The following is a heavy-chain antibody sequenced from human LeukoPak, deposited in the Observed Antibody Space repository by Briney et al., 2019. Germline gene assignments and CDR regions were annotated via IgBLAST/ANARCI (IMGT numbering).Heavy chain of an antibody. D-gene: IGHD3/OR15-3a*01. CDR1: GFTFSSYA. J-gene: IGHJ4*02. Sequence: GGSLRLSCAASGFTFSSYAMHWVRQAPGKGLEWVAVISYDGSNKYYADSVKGRFTISRDNSKNTLYLQMNSLRAEDTAVYYCARDLPWTGIDYWGQGTLVTVSS. V-gene: IGHV3-30-3*01. CDR3: ARDLPWTGIDY. CDR2: ISYDGSNK.